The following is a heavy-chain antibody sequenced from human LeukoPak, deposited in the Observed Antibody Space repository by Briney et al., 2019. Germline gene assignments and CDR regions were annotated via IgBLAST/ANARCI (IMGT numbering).Heavy chain of an antibody. J-gene: IGHJ3*02. V-gene: IGHV1-18*01. CDR2: ISAYNGNT. CDR1: GYTFTSYG. Sequence: ASVKVSCKASGYTFTSYGISWVRQAPGQGLEWMGWISAYNGNTNYAQKFQGRVTMTRDTSISTAYMELSRLRSDDTAVYYCASTRWDIVVVPAASDAFDIWGQGTMVTVSS. D-gene: IGHD2-2*01. CDR3: ASTRWDIVVVPAASDAFDI.